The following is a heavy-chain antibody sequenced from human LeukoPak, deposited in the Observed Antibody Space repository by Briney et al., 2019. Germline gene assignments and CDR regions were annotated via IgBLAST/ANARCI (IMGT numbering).Heavy chain of an antibody. J-gene: IGHJ4*02. CDR3: ARDQANYFDDSGFSTY. Sequence: PGGSLRLSCAASGFTFSSYWMTWVRQAPGKGLQWVANIKHDGSEGFYVDSVKGRFTISRDNAENSVYLQMKSLRAEDTAVYYCARDQANYFDDSGFSTYWGQGTLVTVSS. CDR2: IKHDGSEG. V-gene: IGHV3-7*01. CDR1: GFTFSSYW. D-gene: IGHD3-22*01.